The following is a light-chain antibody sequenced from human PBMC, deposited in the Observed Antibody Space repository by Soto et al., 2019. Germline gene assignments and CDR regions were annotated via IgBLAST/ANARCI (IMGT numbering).Light chain of an antibody. CDR2: WAS. V-gene: IGKV4-1*01. CDR3: QQYNNWPPWT. J-gene: IGKJ1*01. Sequence: DIVMTQSPDSLAVSLGERATINCKSSQSVLYSSNNKNYLAWYQQKPGQPPKLLIYWASIRESGVPDRFSGSGSGTDFTLTISSLQAEDVAVYYCQQYNNWPPWTFGQGTKVEIK. CDR1: QSVLYSSNNKNY.